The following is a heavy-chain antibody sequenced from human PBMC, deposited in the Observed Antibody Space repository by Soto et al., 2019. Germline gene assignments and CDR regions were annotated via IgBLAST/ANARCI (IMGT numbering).Heavy chain of an antibody. CDR1: GGSISSGGYY. Sequence: PSETLSLTCTVSGGSISSGGYYWRWIRQHPGKGSEWIGYIYYSGSTYYNPSLKSRVTISVDTSKNQFSLKLSSVTAADTAVYYCARVLGYCSSTSCYSPNWFDPWGQGTLVTVSS. CDR3: ARVLGYCSSTSCYSPNWFDP. J-gene: IGHJ5*02. V-gene: IGHV4-31*03. CDR2: IYYSGST. D-gene: IGHD2-2*01.